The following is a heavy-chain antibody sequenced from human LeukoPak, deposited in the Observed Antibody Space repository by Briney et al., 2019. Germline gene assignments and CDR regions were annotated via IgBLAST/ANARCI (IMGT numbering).Heavy chain of an antibody. CDR2: ISGSGGST. CDR1: GFTFSSYA. V-gene: IGHV3-23*01. D-gene: IGHD2-2*01. Sequence: GGSLRLSCAASGFTFSSYAMSWVRQAPGKGLEWVSAISGSGGSTYYADSVKGRFTISRDNSKNTLYLQMNSLRPEDTAVYYCARGGDSSTWYYYFDYWGQGTLVTVSS. J-gene: IGHJ4*02. CDR3: ARGGDSSTWYYYFDY.